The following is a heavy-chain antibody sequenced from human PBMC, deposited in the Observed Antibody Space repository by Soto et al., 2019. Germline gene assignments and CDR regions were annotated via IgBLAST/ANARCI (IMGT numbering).Heavy chain of an antibody. J-gene: IGHJ4*02. D-gene: IGHD2-15*01. Sequence: GGSLRLSCASSGFTFSSYSMSWVRQAPGKGLEWVSSISSSSSYIYYADSVKGRFTISRDNAKNSLYLQMNSLRAEDTAVYYCASEVVVAATGFDYWGQGTLVTVSS. CDR3: ASEVVVAATGFDY. CDR2: ISSSSSYI. V-gene: IGHV3-21*01. CDR1: GFTFSSYS.